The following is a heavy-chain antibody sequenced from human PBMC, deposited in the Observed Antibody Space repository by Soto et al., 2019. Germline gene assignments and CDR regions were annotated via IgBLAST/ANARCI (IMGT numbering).Heavy chain of an antibody. CDR2: INPSGGST. Sequence: ASVKVSCKASGYTFTSYYMHWVRQAPGQGLEWMGIINPSGGSTSYAQKFQGRVTMTRDTSTSTVYMELSSLRSEDTAVYYCARQLSSPNYDILTGYRSGASFDPWGQGTLVTVSS. J-gene: IGHJ5*02. D-gene: IGHD3-9*01. CDR1: GYTFTSYY. CDR3: ARQLSSPNYDILTGYRSGASFDP. V-gene: IGHV1-46*03.